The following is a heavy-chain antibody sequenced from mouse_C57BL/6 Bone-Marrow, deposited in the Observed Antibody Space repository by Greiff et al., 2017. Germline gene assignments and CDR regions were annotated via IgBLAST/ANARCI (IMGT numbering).Heavy chain of an antibody. J-gene: IGHJ4*01. D-gene: IGHD1-1*01. CDR3: ASGIYYYGSSLAMDY. CDR2: IHPNSGST. Sequence: QVQLQQPGAELVKPGASVKLSCKASGYTFTSYWMHWVKQRPGQGLEWIGMIHPNSGSTNYNEKFKSKATLTVDKSSSTAYMPLSSLTSEDSAVYYCASGIYYYGSSLAMDYWGQGTSVTVSS. CDR1: GYTFTSYW. V-gene: IGHV1-64*01.